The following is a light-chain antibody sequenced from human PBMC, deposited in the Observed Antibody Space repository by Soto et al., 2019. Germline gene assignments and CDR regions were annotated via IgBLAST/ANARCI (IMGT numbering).Light chain of an antibody. CDR1: SSDIGSYNL. CDR2: VGS. Sequence: QSALTQPASVSGSPGQSITISCTGSSSDIGSYNLVSWYQQHPGKAPKLMIYVGSKRPSGVSNRFSGSKPGNTASLTISGLQAEDEADYYCCSHVGRSTLLFGGGTKLTVL. J-gene: IGLJ3*02. CDR3: CSHVGRSTLL. V-gene: IGLV2-23*01.